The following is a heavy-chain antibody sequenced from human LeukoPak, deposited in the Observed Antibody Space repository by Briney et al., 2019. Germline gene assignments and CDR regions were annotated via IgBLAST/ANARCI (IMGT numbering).Heavy chain of an antibody. CDR1: GFTLSSYR. V-gene: IGHV3-48*04. J-gene: IGHJ6*03. CDR3: ARGKGDNRNDDYYYYYMDV. D-gene: IGHD1-1*01. CDR2: ISSSSSTT. Sequence: GGSLRLSCAASGFTLSSYRMNWVRQAPGKGLEWVSYISSSSSTTYYAASVKGRCTISRDNAKNSLYLQMNSLRAEDTAVYYCARGKGDNRNDDYYYYYMDVWGKGTTVTVSS.